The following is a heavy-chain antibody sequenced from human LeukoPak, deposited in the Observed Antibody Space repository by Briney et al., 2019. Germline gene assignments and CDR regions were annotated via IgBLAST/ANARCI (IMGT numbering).Heavy chain of an antibody. CDR2: IKTKTDGGTI. D-gene: IGHD3-3*01. V-gene: IGHV3-15*01. Sequence: PGGSLRLACAASGFIFTNAWMSWVRQAPGKGLEWVGRIKTKTDGGTIDYAAPVKGRFTISRDDSKNTLYLQMNSLKTEDTAVYYCTTEYDFWSSSGRYFDYWGQGTLVTVSS. CDR1: GFIFTNAW. CDR3: TTEYDFWSSSGRYFDY. J-gene: IGHJ4*02.